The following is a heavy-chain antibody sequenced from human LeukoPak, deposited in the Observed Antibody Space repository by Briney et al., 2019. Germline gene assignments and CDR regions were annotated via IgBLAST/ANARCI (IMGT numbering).Heavy chain of an antibody. V-gene: IGHV1-2*02. CDR3: TSLAYCGGGCSLPFDY. CDR2: INPNSGGT. Sequence: ASVKVSCKASGYTFTGYYMHWVRQAPGRGLEWMGWINPNSGGTNYAQKFQGRVTMTRDTSISTAYMELSRLRSDDTAVYYCTSLAYCGGGCSLPFDYRGQGTLVTVSS. J-gene: IGHJ4*02. CDR1: GYTFTGYY. D-gene: IGHD2-21*02.